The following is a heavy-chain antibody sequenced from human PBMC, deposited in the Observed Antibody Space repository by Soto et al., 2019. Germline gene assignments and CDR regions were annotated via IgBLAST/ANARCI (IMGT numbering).Heavy chain of an antibody. D-gene: IGHD1-20*01. V-gene: IGHV4-39*01. J-gene: IGHJ4*02. CDR2: VFYTGFT. CDR3: ATSQKGYNWNYVDH. Sequence: PSGTLALTGSGSGGALGGSYYYWGWLCQSPGKGPEWIGSVFYTGFTSYNPSLESRVSVSVDTSKNQFSLKVSGVSAADTAVYYCATSQKGYNWNYVDHWGQGALVTVSS. CDR1: GGALGGSYYY.